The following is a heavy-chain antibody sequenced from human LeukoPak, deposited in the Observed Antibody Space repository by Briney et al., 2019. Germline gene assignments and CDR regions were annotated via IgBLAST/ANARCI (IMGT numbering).Heavy chain of an antibody. CDR2: ISSGGTTV. CDR3: ARDLASRGSYLFDP. CDR1: GFTFSSYS. V-gene: IGHV3-48*01. J-gene: IGHJ5*02. Sequence: GGSLRLSCAASGFTFSSYSMNWVRQAPGKGLERVSYISSGGTTVYNADSVKGRFTISRDNAKNSLYLQMDSLRAEDTAVYYCARDLASRGSYLFDPWGQGTLVTVSS. D-gene: IGHD1-26*01.